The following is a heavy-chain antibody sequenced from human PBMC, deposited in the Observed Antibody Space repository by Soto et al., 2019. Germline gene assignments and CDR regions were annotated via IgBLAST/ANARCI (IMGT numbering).Heavy chain of an antibody. D-gene: IGHD4-17*01. CDR1: GGTFSSYA. CDR3: ARAVTTPWYFDL. V-gene: IGHV1-69*12. J-gene: IGHJ2*01. Sequence: QVQLVQSGAEVKKPGSSVKVSCKASGGTFSSYAISWVRQAPGQGLEWMGGIIPIFGTANYAQKFQGRVTXXAXXSTSTAYMELSSLRSEDTAVYYYARAVTTPWYFDLWGRGTLVTVSS. CDR2: IIPIFGTA.